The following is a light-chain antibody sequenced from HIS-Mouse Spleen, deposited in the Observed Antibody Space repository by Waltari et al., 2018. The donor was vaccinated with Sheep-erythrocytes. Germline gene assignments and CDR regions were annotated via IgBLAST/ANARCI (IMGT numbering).Light chain of an antibody. CDR1: SSHVGGYNY. CDR3: CSYAGSYNHV. J-gene: IGLJ1*01. CDR2: DVS. Sequence: QSALTQPRSVSGSPGQSVTISCTGTSSHVGGYNYVSWYPQHPGKAPKLMIYDVSKRPSGVPDRFSGSKSGNTASLTISGLQAEDEADYYCCSYAGSYNHVFATGTKVTVL. V-gene: IGLV2-11*01.